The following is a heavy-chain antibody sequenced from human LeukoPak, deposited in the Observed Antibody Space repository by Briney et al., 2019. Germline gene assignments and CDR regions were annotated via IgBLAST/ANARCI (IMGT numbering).Heavy chain of an antibody. D-gene: IGHD3-10*01. CDR2: INHSGST. CDR1: GGSFSGYY. Sequence: PSETLSLTCAVYGGSFSGYYWSWIRQPPGKGLEWIGEINHSGSTNYNPSLKSRVTISVDTSKNQFSLKLSSVTAADTAVCYCARPGSRYYYGSGSLPLDYWGQGTLVTVSS. CDR3: ARPGSRYYYGSGSLPLDY. V-gene: IGHV4-34*01. J-gene: IGHJ4*02.